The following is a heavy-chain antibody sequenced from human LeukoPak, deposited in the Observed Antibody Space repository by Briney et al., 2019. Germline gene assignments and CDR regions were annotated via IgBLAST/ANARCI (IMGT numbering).Heavy chain of an antibody. Sequence: GASVKVSCKTSGYTFTSYGISWVRQAPGQGLEWMGWISAYNGHTNYAQRLQGRVTMTTDTSTSTAYMELRSLRSDDTAVYYCARDVGVGDSNWFDPLGQGTLVTVSP. J-gene: IGHJ5*02. CDR2: ISAYNGHT. CDR1: GYTFTSYG. D-gene: IGHD3-10*01. CDR3: ARDVGVGDSNWFDP. V-gene: IGHV1-18*01.